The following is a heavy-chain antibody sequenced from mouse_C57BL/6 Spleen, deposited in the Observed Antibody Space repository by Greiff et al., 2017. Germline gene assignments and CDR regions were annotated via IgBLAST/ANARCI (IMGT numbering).Heavy chain of an antibody. V-gene: IGHV1-76*01. CDR1: GYTFTDYS. Sequence: QVQLQESGAELVRPGASVKLSCKASGYTFTDYSINWVKQRPGQGLEWIARIYPGSGNTYYNEKFKGKATLTAEKSSSTAYMHLSSLTSEDSAVYFCARGGWLLSYYYAMDYWGQGTSVTVSS. D-gene: IGHD2-3*01. J-gene: IGHJ4*01. CDR2: IYPGSGNT. CDR3: ARGGWLLSYYYAMDY.